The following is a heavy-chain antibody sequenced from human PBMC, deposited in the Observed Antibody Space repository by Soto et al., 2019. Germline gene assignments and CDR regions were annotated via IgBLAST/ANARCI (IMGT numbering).Heavy chain of an antibody. CDR3: ATYFPGAGGRGH. J-gene: IGHJ4*02. D-gene: IGHD2-21*01. V-gene: IGHV4-59*08. CDR2: DYSGST. CDR1: GASISRDH. Sequence: QVQLQESGPELVKASETLSLTCSVSGASISRDHWNWIRQPPGKGLEWIGDYSGSTNYNPSLKSRLKISVDTSKNQFSLTLKSVTAADTAVYFCATYFPGAGGRGHWGQGTLVTVSS.